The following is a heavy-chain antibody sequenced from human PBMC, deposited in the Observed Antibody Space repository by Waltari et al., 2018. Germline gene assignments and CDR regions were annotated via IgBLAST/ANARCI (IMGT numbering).Heavy chain of an antibody. V-gene: IGHV4-39*01. CDR1: GGSISSSSYY. CDR3: ARRGVADYYDSSGYYLPQWFDY. D-gene: IGHD3-22*01. CDR2: IYYSGST. J-gene: IGHJ4*02. Sequence: QLQLQESGPGLVKPSETLSLTCTVSGGSISSSSYYWGWIRQPPGKGLEWIGSIYYSGSTYYNPSLKSRVTISVDTSKNQFSLKLSSVTAADTAVYYCARRGVADYYDSSGYYLPQWFDYWGQGTLVTVSS.